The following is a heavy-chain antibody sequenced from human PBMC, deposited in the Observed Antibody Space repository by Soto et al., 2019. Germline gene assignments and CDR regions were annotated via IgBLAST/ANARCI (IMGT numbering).Heavy chain of an antibody. CDR2: INAGNGNT. J-gene: IGHJ4*02. V-gene: IGHV1-3*05. D-gene: IGHD2-21*02. CDR1: GYTFTSYA. Sequence: QVQLVQSGAEEKKPGASVKVSCKASGYTFTSYAMHWVRQAPGQRLEWMGWINAGNGNTKYSQKFQGRVTITRDTSASTAYIELSSLRSEDTAVYSCARAWVVVTAPDYLGQGTLVTVSS. CDR3: ARAWVVVTAPDY.